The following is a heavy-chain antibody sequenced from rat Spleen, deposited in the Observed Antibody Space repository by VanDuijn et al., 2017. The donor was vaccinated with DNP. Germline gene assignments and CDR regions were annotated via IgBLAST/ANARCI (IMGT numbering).Heavy chain of an antibody. J-gene: IGHJ4*01. CDR3: ARWPGYNPPYAMDA. V-gene: IGHV3-1*01. CDR2: IAYSGTT. D-gene: IGHD1-4*01. Sequence: EVQLQESGPGLVKPSQSLSLTCSVTGYSITSNYWGWIRKFPGNKMEYIGHIAYSGTTNYNPSLKSRISITRDTSKNQFFLQVNSVNTEDTATYYCARWPGYNPPYAMDAWGQGTSVTVSS. CDR1: GYSITSNY.